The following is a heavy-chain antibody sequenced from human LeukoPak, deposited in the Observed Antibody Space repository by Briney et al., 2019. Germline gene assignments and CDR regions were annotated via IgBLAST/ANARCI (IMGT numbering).Heavy chain of an antibody. CDR3: AREGDGYNFFDY. V-gene: IGHV4-59*01. CDR2: IYYSGST. J-gene: IGHJ4*02. Sequence: SETLSLTCTVSVGSISSYYWSWIRQPPGKGLEWIGYIYYSGSTNYNPSLKSRVTISVDTSKNQFSLKLSSVTAADTAVYYCAREGDGYNFFDYWGQGTLVTVSS. CDR1: VGSISSYY. D-gene: IGHD5-24*01.